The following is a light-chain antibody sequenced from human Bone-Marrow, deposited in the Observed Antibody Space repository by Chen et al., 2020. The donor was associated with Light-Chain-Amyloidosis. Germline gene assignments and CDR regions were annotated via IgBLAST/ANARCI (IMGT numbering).Light chain of an antibody. V-gene: IGLV3-21*02. J-gene: IGLJ3*02. CDR1: NIGSTS. Sequence: SYVLTQPSSVSVAPGQTATIACGGNNIGSTSVRWYQQTPGQAPLLVVYDDSDRPSGIPERLSGANSGNAATLTIGRVEAGDEADYYWQVWDRSSDRPVFGGGTKLTVL. CDR2: DDS. CDR3: QVWDRSSDRPV.